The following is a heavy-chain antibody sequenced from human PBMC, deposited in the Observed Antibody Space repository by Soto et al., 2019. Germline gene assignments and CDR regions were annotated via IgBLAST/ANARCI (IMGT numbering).Heavy chain of an antibody. CDR3: AKVRMAVVVPAASDV. CDR2: ISGSGGST. V-gene: IGHV3-23*01. CDR1: GFTFSSYA. Sequence: GGSLRLSCAASGFTFSSYAMSWVRQAPGKGLEWVSAISGSGGSTYYADSVKGRFTISRDNSKNTLYLQMNSLRAEDTAVYYCAKVRMAVVVPAASDVWGQGTTVTVSS. J-gene: IGHJ6*02. D-gene: IGHD2-2*01.